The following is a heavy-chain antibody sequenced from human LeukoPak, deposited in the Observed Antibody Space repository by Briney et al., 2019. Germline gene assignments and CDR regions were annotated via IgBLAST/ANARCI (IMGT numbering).Heavy chain of an antibody. CDR2: IYYSGST. CDR1: GGSISSYY. CDR3: AREGTAREYSYGLDY. Sequence: SETLSLTCTVSGGSISSYYWSWIRQPPGKGLVWIGYIYYSGSTNYHPSLKRRVTISVDTSKNQFSLKLSSVTAADTAVYYCAREGTAREYSYGLDYWGQGTLVTVSS. D-gene: IGHD5-18*01. J-gene: IGHJ4*02. V-gene: IGHV4-59*01.